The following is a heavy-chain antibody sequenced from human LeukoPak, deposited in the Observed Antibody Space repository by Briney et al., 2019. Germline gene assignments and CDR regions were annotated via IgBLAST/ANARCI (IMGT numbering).Heavy chain of an antibody. V-gene: IGHV4-4*07. CDR1: GGSISIYY. CDR3: AVCSSGWSGNYYYYGMDV. CDR2: IYTSGNT. D-gene: IGHD6-19*01. Sequence: KPSETLSLTCTVSGGSISIYYWNWIRQPAGKGLEWIGRIYTSGNTNSNPSLKSRVTMSVDTSKSQFSLKLSSVTAADTAVYYCAVCSSGWSGNYYYYGMDVWGQGTTVTVSS. J-gene: IGHJ6*02.